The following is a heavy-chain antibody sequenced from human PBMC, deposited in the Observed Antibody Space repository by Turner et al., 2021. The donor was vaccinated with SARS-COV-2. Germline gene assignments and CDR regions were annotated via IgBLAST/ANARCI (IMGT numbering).Heavy chain of an antibody. Sequence: EVQLVESGGGLVQPGGSLRLSCAASGFTVRSNYMSWVRHAPGKGLDLVSIIESGGTTYYSDSVKGRFTISRDNSKNTLYLQMNSLSAEDTAVYDCARGDISSWLTYWGQGTLVTVSS. D-gene: IGHD6-13*01. CDR3: ARGDISSWLTY. CDR2: IESGGTT. J-gene: IGHJ4*02. V-gene: IGHV3-66*01. CDR1: GFTVRSNY.